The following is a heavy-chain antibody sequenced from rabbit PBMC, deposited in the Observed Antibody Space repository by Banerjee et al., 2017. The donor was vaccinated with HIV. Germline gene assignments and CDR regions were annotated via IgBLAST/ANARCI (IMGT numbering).Heavy chain of an antibody. D-gene: IGHD1-1*01. CDR2: IYGGSSGST. Sequence: QEQLVESRGGLVKPGGSLKLSCTASGFSFSNKAVMCWVRQAPGKGLEWIACIYGGSSGSTYYARWAKGRFTISKTSSTTVTLQMTSLTAADTATYFCARSDSSSSGGYYVFKLWGPGTLVTVS. CDR1: GFSFSNKAV. J-gene: IGHJ4*01. CDR3: ARSDSSSSGGYYVFKL. V-gene: IGHV1S45*01.